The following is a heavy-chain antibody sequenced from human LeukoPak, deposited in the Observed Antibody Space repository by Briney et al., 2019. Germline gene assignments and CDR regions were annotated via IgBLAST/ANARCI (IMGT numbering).Heavy chain of an antibody. CDR3: ARVRRFGESPGGYFDY. CDR1: GFTFSSYA. CDR2: ISGSGGST. J-gene: IGHJ4*02. V-gene: IGHV3-23*01. D-gene: IGHD3-10*01. Sequence: PGGSLRLSCAASGFTFSSYAMSWVRQAPGKGLEWVSAISGSGGSTYYADSVKGRFTISRDNAKNSLYLQMNSLRAEDTAVYYCARVRRFGESPGGYFDYWGQGTLVTVSS.